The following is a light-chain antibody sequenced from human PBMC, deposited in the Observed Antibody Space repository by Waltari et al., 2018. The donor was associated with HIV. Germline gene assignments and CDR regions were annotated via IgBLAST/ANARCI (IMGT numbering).Light chain of an antibody. CDR1: NLRGTS. Sequence: SYVLTQPPSVSVAPGQTARITCEVDNLRGTSVHWYQQKAGHAPVLVIYYDTDRPSGIPERFSGFDSGNTATLTISGVEAGDEADYYCQVWDSSSNHVVFGGGTKLTAL. J-gene: IGLJ3*02. CDR3: QVWDSSSNHVV. CDR2: YDT. V-gene: IGLV3-21*04.